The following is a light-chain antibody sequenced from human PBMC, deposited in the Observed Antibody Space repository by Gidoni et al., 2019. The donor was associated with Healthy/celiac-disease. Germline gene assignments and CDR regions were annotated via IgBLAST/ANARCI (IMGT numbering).Light chain of an antibody. Sequence: ELVMTQSPATLSVSPGERATLSCRASQSVSSNLAWYQQNPGQAPRLLIYGASTRATGIPARFSGSGSGTEFTLTISSLQSEDFAVYYCQQYNNWPPVSFGQGTKLEIK. CDR3: QQYNNWPPVS. V-gene: IGKV3-15*01. J-gene: IGKJ2*03. CDR1: QSVSSN. CDR2: GAS.